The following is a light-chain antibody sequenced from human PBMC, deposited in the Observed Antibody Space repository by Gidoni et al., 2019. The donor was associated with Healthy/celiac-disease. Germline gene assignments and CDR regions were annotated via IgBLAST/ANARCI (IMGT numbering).Light chain of an antibody. CDR1: QSVSSY. CDR2: DAS. CDR3: QQRSNWPPIT. J-gene: IGKJ5*01. V-gene: IGKV3-11*01. Sequence: EIVLTQSPATLSLSPGERATLSCRASQSVSSYLACYQQKPAQAPRLLIYDASNRATGIPAGFSGSGSGTAFTLTNSSREPEDFAVYYCQQRSNWPPITFGQGTRLEIK.